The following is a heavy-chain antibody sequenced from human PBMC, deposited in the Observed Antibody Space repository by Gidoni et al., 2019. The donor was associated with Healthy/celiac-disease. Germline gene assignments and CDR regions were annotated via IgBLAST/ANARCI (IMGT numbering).Heavy chain of an antibody. CDR3: ARDRGFSYYDSSGYADY. D-gene: IGHD3-22*01. Sequence: EVQLVESGGGLVQPGGSLRLSCAASGFTFSSYWMHWVRQAPGKGLVWVSRINSDGSSTSYEDSVKGRFTISRDNAKNTLYLQMNSLRAEDTAVYYCARDRGFSYYDSSGYADYWGQGTLVTVSS. CDR2: INSDGSST. J-gene: IGHJ4*02. CDR1: GFTFSSYW. V-gene: IGHV3-74*01.